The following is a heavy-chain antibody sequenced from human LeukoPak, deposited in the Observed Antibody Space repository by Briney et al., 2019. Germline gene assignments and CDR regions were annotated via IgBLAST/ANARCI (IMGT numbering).Heavy chain of an antibody. Sequence: GGSLRLSCAASGFTFSNYAMSGVRQAPGKGLEWVSAISGSGDSTYYADSVKGRFTISRDNSKNTLYLQMNSLRADDTAVYFCAKAAIAAAVTPYYYMDVWVKGTTVTVSS. D-gene: IGHD6-13*01. J-gene: IGHJ6*03. CDR2: ISGSGDST. V-gene: IGHV3-23*01. CDR3: AKAAIAAAVTPYYYMDV. CDR1: GFTFSNYA.